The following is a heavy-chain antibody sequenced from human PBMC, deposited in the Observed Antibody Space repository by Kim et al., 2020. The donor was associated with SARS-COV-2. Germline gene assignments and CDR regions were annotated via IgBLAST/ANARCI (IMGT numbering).Heavy chain of an antibody. V-gene: IGHV3-33*08. D-gene: IGHD3-22*01. Sequence: GGSLRLSCAASGFTFSSYGMHWVRQAPGKGLEWVAVIWYDGSNKYYADSVKGRFTISRDNSKNTLYLQMNSLRAEDTAVYYCARDPTYDSSGYYSHYWCQGTLVTLSS. CDR3: ARDPTYDSSGYYSHY. CDR1: GFTFSSYG. CDR2: IWYDGSNK. J-gene: IGHJ4*01.